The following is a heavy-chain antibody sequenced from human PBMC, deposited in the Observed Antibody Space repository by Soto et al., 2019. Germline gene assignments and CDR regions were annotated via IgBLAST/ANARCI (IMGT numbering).Heavy chain of an antibody. CDR2: FIHILGIA. CDR3: ARGPLLEWLDDCAP. J-gene: IGHJ5*02. Sequence: QVQLVQSGAEVKKPGSSVKVSCKASRDTFSNYSFNWVRQAPGQGREWMGRFIHILGIANYAQKLQGRGTLTADTSTSTAYRELRTLRSEDTAVYYGARGPLLEWLDDCAPWGQGTLGTVSS. D-gene: IGHD3-3*01. CDR1: RDTFSNYS. V-gene: IGHV1-69*02.